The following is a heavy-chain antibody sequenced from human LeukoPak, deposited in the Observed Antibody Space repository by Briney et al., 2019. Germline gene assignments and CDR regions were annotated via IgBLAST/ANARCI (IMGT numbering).Heavy chain of an antibody. CDR1: GYTFTSYG. CDR2: ISAYNGNT. V-gene: IGHV1-18*01. J-gene: IGHJ4*02. Sequence: ASVKVSCKASGYTFTSYGISWVRQAPGQGLEWMGWISAYNGNTNYAQKLQGRVTMTTDTSTSTAYMELRSLRSDDTAVYYCAGDIVTMVRGVERFDYWGQGTLVTVSS. D-gene: IGHD3-10*01. CDR3: AGDIVTMVRGVERFDY.